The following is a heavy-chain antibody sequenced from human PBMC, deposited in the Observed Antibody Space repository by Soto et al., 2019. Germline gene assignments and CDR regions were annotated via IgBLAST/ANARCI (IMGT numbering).Heavy chain of an antibody. J-gene: IGHJ3*02. D-gene: IGHD1-26*01. Sequence: PGGSLRLSCAASGFTFSSYGMHWVRQAPGKGLEWVAVIWYDGSNKYYADSVKGRFTISRDNSKNTLYLQMNSLRAEDTAVYYCARDSGSPVAAFDIWGQGTMVTVSS. CDR3: ARDSGSPVAAFDI. CDR2: IWYDGSNK. CDR1: GFTFSSYG. V-gene: IGHV3-33*01.